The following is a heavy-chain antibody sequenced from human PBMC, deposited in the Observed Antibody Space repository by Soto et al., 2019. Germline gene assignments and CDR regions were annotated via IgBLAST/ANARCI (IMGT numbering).Heavy chain of an antibody. Sequence: QIQLVQSGAEVKLSGASVKVSCKASGYIFVNYGITWVRQAPGQGLEWMGWITTKKGNKDYAPKFQGRVTMTTDTSTDTAYMELRSLRSDDTAMYYCARVRGGGFGDYEFANWGQGTPVTVSS. CDR1: GYIFVNYG. V-gene: IGHV1-18*01. J-gene: IGHJ4*02. CDR3: ARVRGGGFGDYEFAN. D-gene: IGHD3-10*01. CDR2: ITTKKGNK.